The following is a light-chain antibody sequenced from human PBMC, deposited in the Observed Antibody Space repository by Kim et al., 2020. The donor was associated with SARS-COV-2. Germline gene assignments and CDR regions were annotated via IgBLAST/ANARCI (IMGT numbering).Light chain of an antibody. J-gene: IGLJ3*02. Sequence: LTQPPSASGSPGQSVTISCTGTSSDVGGYKYVSWYQQHPGKAPKLMIYEVSKRPSGVPDRFSGSKSGNTASLTVSGLQAEDEADYYCSSYAGSNNLVFGGGTQLTVL. CDR1: SSDVGGYKY. V-gene: IGLV2-8*01. CDR3: SSYAGSNNLV. CDR2: EVS.